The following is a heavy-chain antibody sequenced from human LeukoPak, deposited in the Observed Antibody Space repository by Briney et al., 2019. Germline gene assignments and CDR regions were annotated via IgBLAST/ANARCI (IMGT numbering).Heavy chain of an antibody. D-gene: IGHD5-12*01. CDR1: GFTFSSYA. CDR2: ISGSGGST. CDR3: ARVVATIKGNNWFDP. V-gene: IGHV3-23*01. J-gene: IGHJ5*02. Sequence: PGGSLRLSCAASGFTFSSYAMSWVRQAPGKGLEWVSAISGSGGSTYYADSVKGRFTISRDNSKNTLYLQMNCLRAEDTAVYYCARVVATIKGNNWFDPWGQGTLVTVSS.